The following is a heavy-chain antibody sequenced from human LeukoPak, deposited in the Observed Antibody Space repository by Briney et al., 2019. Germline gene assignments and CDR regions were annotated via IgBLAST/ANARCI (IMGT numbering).Heavy chain of an antibody. CDR3: ARSPTTVTTEDVGDY. V-gene: IGHV4-34*01. CDR2: INHSGST. J-gene: IGHJ4*02. CDR1: GGSFSGYY. D-gene: IGHD4-17*01. Sequence: SETLSLTCAVYGGSFSGYYWSWIRQPPGKGLEWIGEINHSGSTNYNPSLKSRVTISVDTSKNQFSLKLSSVTAADTAVYYCARSPTTVTTEDVGDYWGQGTLVTVSS.